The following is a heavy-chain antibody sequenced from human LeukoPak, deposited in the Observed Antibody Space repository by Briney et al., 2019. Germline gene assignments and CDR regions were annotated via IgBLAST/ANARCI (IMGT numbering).Heavy chain of an antibody. D-gene: IGHD2-15*01. Sequence: PGRSLRLSCAASGFTFSSYGMHWVRQAPGKGLEWVAVIWYDGSNKYYADSVKGRFTISRDNSKNTLYLQMNSLRAEDTAVYYCAKGKGCSGGSCYSGGDAFDIWGQGTMVTVSS. CDR3: AKGKGCSGGSCYSGGDAFDI. V-gene: IGHV3-33*06. CDR2: IWYDGSNK. CDR1: GFTFSSYG. J-gene: IGHJ3*02.